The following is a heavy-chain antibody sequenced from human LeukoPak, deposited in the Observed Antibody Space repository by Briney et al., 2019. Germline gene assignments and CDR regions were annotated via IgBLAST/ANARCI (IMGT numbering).Heavy chain of an antibody. V-gene: IGHV3-21*03. CDR3: ASYGSGSHDY. CDR1: GVTFSSYS. CDR2: ISSSSSYI. D-gene: IGHD3-10*01. Sequence: GGSLRLSCAASGVTFSSYSMNWVRQAPGKGLEWVSSISSSSSYIYYADSVKGRFTISRDDSKNTVYLQMNSLKTEDTAVYYCASYGSGSHDYWGQGSLVTVSS. J-gene: IGHJ4*02.